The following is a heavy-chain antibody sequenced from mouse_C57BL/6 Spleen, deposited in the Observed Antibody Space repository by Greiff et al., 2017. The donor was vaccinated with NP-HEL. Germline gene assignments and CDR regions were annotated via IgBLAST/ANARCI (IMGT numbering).Heavy chain of an antibody. CDR1: GYTFTSYW. J-gene: IGHJ3*01. D-gene: IGHD1-1*01. CDR2: IYPSDSET. V-gene: IGHV1-61*01. Sequence: QVQLQQPGAELVRPGSSVKLSCKASGYTFTSYWMDWVKQRPGQGLEWIGNIYPSDSETHYNQKFKDKATLTVDKSSSTAYMQLSSLTSEDSAVYYCARKGVLDGSSGFAYWGQGTLVTVSA. CDR3: ARKGVLDGSSGFAY.